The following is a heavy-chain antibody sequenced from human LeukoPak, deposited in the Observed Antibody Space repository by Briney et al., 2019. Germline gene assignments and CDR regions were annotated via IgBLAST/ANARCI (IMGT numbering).Heavy chain of an antibody. V-gene: IGHV6-1*01. CDR3: ARRLTQYDCFDP. CDR1: GDSVSSNSVT. J-gene: IGHJ5*02. D-gene: IGHD2-2*01. CDR2: TYDRCTWYN. Sequence: SQALSLNCTISGDSVSSNSVTWNWIRQSPSRGLEWLGRTYDRCTWYNDYAVSVRGRITVNPDTSKNQFSLHLNSVTPEDTAVYYCARRLTQYDCFDPWGQGILVTVSS.